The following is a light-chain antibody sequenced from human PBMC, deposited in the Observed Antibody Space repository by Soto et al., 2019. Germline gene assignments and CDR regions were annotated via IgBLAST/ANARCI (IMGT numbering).Light chain of an antibody. CDR3: QRYGSSRT. Sequence: EIVLTQSPGTLSLSPGERATLSCRASQSVRSSYLAWYQQKPGQAPRLLIYGSSSRATGIPDRGSGSGTGSDFTITISRLEHEDFAVYYCQRYGSSRTFGHGTKVEIK. CDR2: GSS. V-gene: IGKV3-20*01. CDR1: QSVRSSY. J-gene: IGKJ1*01.